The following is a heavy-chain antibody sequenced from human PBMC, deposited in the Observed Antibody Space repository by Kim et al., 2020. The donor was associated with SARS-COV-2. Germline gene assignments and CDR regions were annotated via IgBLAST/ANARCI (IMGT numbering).Heavy chain of an antibody. D-gene: IGHD2-21*02. J-gene: IGHJ4*02. CDR1: GFTVRNNY. CDR2: SYSGGGA. V-gene: IGHV3-53*01. CDR3: ARDPQEDCGGDCYFF. Sequence: GGSLRLSCTASGFTVRNNYMSWVRQAPGKGLEWVSVSYSGGGAYYADSVKGRFIISRDNSKNTLYLQMNSLRAEDTAVYYCARDPQEDCGGDCYFFWGQGTLVTVSS.